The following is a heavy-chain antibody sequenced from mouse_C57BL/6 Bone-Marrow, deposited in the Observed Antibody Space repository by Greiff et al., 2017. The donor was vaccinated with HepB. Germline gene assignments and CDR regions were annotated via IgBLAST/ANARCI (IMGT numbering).Heavy chain of an antibody. D-gene: IGHD1-1*02. V-gene: IGHV3-6*01. CDR1: GYSITSGYY. CDR3: ARKGNYGYAMDY. Sequence: VQLKESGPGLVKPSQSLSLTCSVTGYSITSGYYWNWIRQFPGNKLEWMGYISYDGSNNYNPSLKNRISITRDTSKNQFFLKLNSVTTEDTATYYCARKGNYGYAMDYWGQGTSVTVSS. CDR2: ISYDGSN. J-gene: IGHJ4*01.